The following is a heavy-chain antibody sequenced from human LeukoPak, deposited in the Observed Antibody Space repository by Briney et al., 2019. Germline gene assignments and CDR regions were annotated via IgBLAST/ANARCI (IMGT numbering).Heavy chain of an antibody. V-gene: IGHV5-51*01. Sequence: GESLKISCKGSGYSFTNYWIGWVRQMPGKGLEWMGIIYPGDSDARYSPSFQGQVTISADKSIRTAYLQWNSLQASDTAMYYCASPNGYYDNSPLRYWGQGTLVTVSS. CDR3: ASPNGYYDNSPLRY. CDR1: GYSFTNYW. D-gene: IGHD3-22*01. CDR2: IYPGDSDA. J-gene: IGHJ4*02.